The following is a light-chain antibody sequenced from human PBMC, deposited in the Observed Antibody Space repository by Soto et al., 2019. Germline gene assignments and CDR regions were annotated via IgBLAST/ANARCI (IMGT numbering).Light chain of an antibody. Sequence: QPVLTQSPSVSASLGASVKLTCTLSSGHSSYAIAWHQQQPERGPRFLLKLNSDGSHNKGDGIPDRFSGSSSGAERFLTISSLQSEDEAEYYCQTWGTDIPVFGTGTKVTAL. J-gene: IGLJ1*01. CDR3: QTWGTDIPV. V-gene: IGLV4-69*01. CDR2: LNSDGSH. CDR1: SGHSSYA.